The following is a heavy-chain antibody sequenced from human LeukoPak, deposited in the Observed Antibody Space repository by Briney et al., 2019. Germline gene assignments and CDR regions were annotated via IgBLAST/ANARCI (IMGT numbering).Heavy chain of an antibody. V-gene: IGHV4-39*01. CDR2: IYYSGST. CDR3: ARYYPDSSSWYLQFDY. D-gene: IGHD6-13*01. CDR1: GGSIGSSSYY. Sequence: SSETLSLTCTVSGGSIGSSSYYWGWIRQPPGKGLEWIGSIYYSGSTYYNPSLKSRVTISVGTSKNQFSLKLSPVTAADTAVYYCARYYPDSSSWYLQFDYWGQGTLVTVSS. J-gene: IGHJ4*02.